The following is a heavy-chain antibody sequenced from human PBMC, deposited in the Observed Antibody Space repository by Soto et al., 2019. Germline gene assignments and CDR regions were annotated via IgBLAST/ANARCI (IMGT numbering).Heavy chain of an antibody. Sequence: EVQLVESGGGLVKPGGSLRLSCAASGFTFSSYSMNWVRQAPGKGLEWVSSISSSSSYIYYADSVKGRFTVSRDNAKNSXXLQMNSLRAEDTAVYYCARVKLRGRQWLVYDAFDIWGQGTMVTVSS. CDR1: GFTFSSYS. CDR2: ISSSSSYI. CDR3: ARVKLRGRQWLVYDAFDI. V-gene: IGHV3-21*01. J-gene: IGHJ3*02. D-gene: IGHD6-19*01.